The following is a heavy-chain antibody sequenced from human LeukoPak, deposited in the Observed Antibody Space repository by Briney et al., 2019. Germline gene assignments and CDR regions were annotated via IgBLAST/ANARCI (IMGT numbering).Heavy chain of an antibody. CDR3: ASFTGPRYSSSSLKRRILGHFDY. J-gene: IGHJ4*02. D-gene: IGHD6-6*01. CDR2: IYYSGST. Sequence: SETLSLTCTVSGGSISSSSYYWGWVRQPPGKGLEWIGSIYYSGSTYYNPSLKSRVTISVDTSKNQFSLKLSSVTAADTAVYYCASFTGPRYSSSSLKRRILGHFDYWGQGTLVTVSS. V-gene: IGHV4-39*07. CDR1: GGSISSSSYY.